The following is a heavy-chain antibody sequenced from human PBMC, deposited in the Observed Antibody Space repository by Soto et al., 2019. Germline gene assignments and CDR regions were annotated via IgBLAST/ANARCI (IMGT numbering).Heavy chain of an antibody. CDR2: IVPIRRAA. CDR1: GGTFSSYR. Sequence: QVQLVQSGAEVKKTGSSVRVSCKASGGTFSSYRLNWLRQAPGHGLEWVGGIVPIRRAAEYAQGFQGRVTITADTSTSTLYLELTSLTSKDTAVYYCAWMKMARLDHWGQGTLVTVSS. D-gene: IGHD2-2*03. CDR3: AWMKMARLDH. V-gene: IGHV1-69*06. J-gene: IGHJ4*02.